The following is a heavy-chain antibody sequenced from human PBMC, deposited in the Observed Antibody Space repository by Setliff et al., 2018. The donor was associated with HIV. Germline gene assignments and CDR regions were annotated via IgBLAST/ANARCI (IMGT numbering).Heavy chain of an antibody. V-gene: IGHV3-48*04. Sequence: GESLKISCVASGFTFSRYSMNWVRQAPGKGLEWVSFISSSGTNIYYADSVKGRFTISRDNAKNSLYLQMNSLRAEDTALYYCARELSDGYNSYWGQGTLVTVSS. J-gene: IGHJ4*02. CDR1: GFTFSRYS. D-gene: IGHD5-12*01. CDR2: ISSSGTNI. CDR3: ARELSDGYNSY.